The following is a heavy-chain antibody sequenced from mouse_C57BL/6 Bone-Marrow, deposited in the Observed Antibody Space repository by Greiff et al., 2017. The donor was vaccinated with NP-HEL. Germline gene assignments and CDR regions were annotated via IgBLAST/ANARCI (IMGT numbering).Heavy chain of an antibody. CDR2: ISNGGGST. D-gene: IGHD2-4*01. J-gene: IGHJ3*01. V-gene: IGHV5-12*01. Sequence: EVQLQESGGGLVQPGGSLKLSCAASGFTFSDYYMYWVRQTPEKRLEWVAYISNGGGSTYYPDTVKGRFTISRDNAKNTLYLQMSRLKSEDTAMYYCARQGGYDYGWFAYWGQGTLVTVSA. CDR3: ARQGGYDYGWFAY. CDR1: GFTFSDYY.